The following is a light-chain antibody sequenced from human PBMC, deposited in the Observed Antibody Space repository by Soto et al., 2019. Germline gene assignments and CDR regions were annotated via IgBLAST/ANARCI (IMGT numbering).Light chain of an antibody. V-gene: IGKV1-5*01. J-gene: IGKJ1*01. Sequence: DIQMTQSPSTLSASVGDRVTIPCRASQSINNQLAWYQQKPGKAPKLLIFDVSTLESGVPSRFSGSGSGTEFTLTISSLQPDDFATYYCQHYNSYSEAFGQGTKVDTK. CDR2: DVS. CDR1: QSINNQ. CDR3: QHYNSYSEA.